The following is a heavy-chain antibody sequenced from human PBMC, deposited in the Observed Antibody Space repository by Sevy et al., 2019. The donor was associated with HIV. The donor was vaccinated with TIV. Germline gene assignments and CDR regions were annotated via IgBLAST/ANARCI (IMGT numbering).Heavy chain of an antibody. CDR2: IKQEGSEK. Sequence: GGSLRLSCAASGFSFSSYWMTWVRQAPGKGLEWVAYIKQEGSEKYYVDSVKGRFTISRDNAKNSLYLQMNSLRAEDTAVYYCAKNLYYESHDYWGQGTLVTVSS. V-gene: IGHV3-7*01. CDR3: AKNLYYESHDY. D-gene: IGHD3-16*01. CDR1: GFSFSSYW. J-gene: IGHJ4*02.